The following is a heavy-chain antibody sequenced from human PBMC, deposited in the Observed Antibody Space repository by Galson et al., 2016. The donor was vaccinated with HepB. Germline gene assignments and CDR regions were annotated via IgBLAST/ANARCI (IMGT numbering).Heavy chain of an antibody. D-gene: IGHD2-15*01. V-gene: IGHV1-18*01. J-gene: IGHJ4*02. Sequence: SVKVSCKGSGYIFSNHGLSWVRQAPGQGPEWMGWISTYNGHTNYAQQFQDRLTMTRDTSTSTAYMELRSLRSDDTAVYYCARDPGVELWYPAPVFYLDYWGQGTLVTVSS. CDR1: GYIFSNHG. CDR3: ARDPGVELWYPAPVFYLDY. CDR2: ISTYNGHT.